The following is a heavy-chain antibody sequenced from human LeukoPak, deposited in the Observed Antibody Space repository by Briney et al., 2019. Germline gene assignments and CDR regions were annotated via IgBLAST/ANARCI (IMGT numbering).Heavy chain of an antibody. Sequence: PGGSLRLSCAASGFTLSSHWMHWVRQAPGEGLVWVSRVNGPGDWTHYADSVRGRFIISRDNAENTISLQMNNLRAEDTAVYFCAREVFEGQRQSDAFDVWGQGTMVTVSS. CDR1: GFTLSSHW. CDR2: VNGPGDWT. D-gene: IGHD6-25*01. J-gene: IGHJ3*01. V-gene: IGHV3-74*01. CDR3: AREVFEGQRQSDAFDV.